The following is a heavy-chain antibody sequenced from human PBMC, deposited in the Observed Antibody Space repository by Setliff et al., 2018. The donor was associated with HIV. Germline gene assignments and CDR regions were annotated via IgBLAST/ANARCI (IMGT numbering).Heavy chain of an antibody. V-gene: IGHV4-39*01. CDR3: ARRGATVTLYYYYYYMDV. Sequence: SETLSLTCTVSGGSISSGYYYWSWIRQHPGKGLEWIGYIYYSGSTYYNPSLKSRVTISVDTSKNQFSLKLSSVTAADTAVYYCARRGATVTLYYYYYYMDVWGKGTTVTVSS. D-gene: IGHD4-17*01. CDR2: IYYSGST. J-gene: IGHJ6*03. CDR1: GGSISSGYYY.